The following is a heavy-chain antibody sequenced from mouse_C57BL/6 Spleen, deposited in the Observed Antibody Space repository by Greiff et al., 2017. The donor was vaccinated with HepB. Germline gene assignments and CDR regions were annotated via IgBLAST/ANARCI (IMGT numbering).Heavy chain of an antibody. CDR3: ARDAELGVYWYFDV. D-gene: IGHD4-1*01. J-gene: IGHJ1*03. Sequence: EVQGVESGGGLVQSGRSLRLSCATSGFTFSDFYMEWVRQAPGKGLEWIAASRNKANDYTTEYSASVKGRFIVSRDTSQSILYLQMNALRAEDTAIYYCARDAELGVYWYFDVWGTGTTVTVSS. V-gene: IGHV7-1*01. CDR1: GFTFSDFY. CDR2: SRNKANDYTT.